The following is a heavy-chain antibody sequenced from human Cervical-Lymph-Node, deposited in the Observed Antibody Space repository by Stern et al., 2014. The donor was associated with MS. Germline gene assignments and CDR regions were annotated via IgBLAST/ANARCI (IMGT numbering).Heavy chain of an antibody. V-gene: IGHV1-18*01. D-gene: IGHD5-18*01. J-gene: IGHJ6*02. CDR1: GDTFGTYG. CDR2: ISGYKGNT. Sequence: VQLVESGTEVKKPGASVKGSCKASGDTFGTYGVNWVRQAPGQRLEWLGWISGYKGNTNYAQTLQGRVTLTTDTSTTTAYMELRSLRSDDTAVYYCAIMGTNGIDVWGQGTTVTVSS. CDR3: AIMGTNGIDV.